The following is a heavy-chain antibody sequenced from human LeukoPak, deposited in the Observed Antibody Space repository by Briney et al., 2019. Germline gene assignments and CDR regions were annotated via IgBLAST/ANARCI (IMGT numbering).Heavy chain of an antibody. Sequence: PSETLSLTCAVYGGSFSGYYWSWIRQPPGKGLEWIGEINHSGSTNYNPSLKSRVTISVDTSKNQFSLKLSSVTAADTAVYYCARGQRAVAGPGNWFDPWGQGTLVTVSS. CDR3: ARGQRAVAGPGNWFDP. V-gene: IGHV4-34*01. CDR1: GGSFSGYY. CDR2: INHSGST. J-gene: IGHJ5*02. D-gene: IGHD6-19*01.